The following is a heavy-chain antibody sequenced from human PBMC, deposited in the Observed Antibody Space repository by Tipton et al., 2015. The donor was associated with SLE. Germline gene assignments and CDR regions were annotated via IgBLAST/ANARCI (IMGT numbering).Heavy chain of an antibody. CDR3: ARGIAAAVSYFDY. J-gene: IGHJ4*02. CDR2: IIPIFDTA. D-gene: IGHD6-13*01. V-gene: IGHV1-69*05. Sequence: QSGAEVKKPGSSVKVSCKASGGTFSSYAISWVRQAPGQGLEWMGGIIPIFDTANYAEKFQGRVTISTDESTTTAYMELSSLRSEDTAVYYCARGIAAAVSYFDYWGQGTLVTVS. CDR1: GGTFSSYA.